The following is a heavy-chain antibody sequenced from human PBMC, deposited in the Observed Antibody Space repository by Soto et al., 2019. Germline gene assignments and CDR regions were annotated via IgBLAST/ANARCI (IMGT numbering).Heavy chain of an antibody. CDR1: GFTFSNAW. D-gene: IGHD3-9*01. CDR3: TTDPRDYYDILTGYYQWPFDY. Sequence: GGSLRLSCAASGFTFSNAWMSWVRQAPGKGLEWVGRIKSKTDGGTTDYAAPVKGRFTISRDDSKNTLYLQMNSLKTEDTAVYYCTTDPRDYYDILTGYYQWPFDYWGQGTLVTVSS. V-gene: IGHV3-15*01. CDR2: IKSKTDGGTT. J-gene: IGHJ4*02.